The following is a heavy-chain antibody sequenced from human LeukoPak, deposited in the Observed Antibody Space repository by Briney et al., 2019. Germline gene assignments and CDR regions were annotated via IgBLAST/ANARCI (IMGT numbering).Heavy chain of an antibody. CDR2: IYYSGST. J-gene: IGHJ4*02. Sequence: SETLSLTCTVSGGSISSYYWSWIRQPPGKGLEWIGYIYYSGSTNYNPSLKSRVTISVDTSKNQFSLQLNSVTPEDTAVYYCAREEPDILTGYSTNQVFDYWGQGTLVTVSS. V-gene: IGHV4-59*12. CDR1: GGSISSYY. CDR3: AREEPDILTGYSTNQVFDY. D-gene: IGHD3-9*01.